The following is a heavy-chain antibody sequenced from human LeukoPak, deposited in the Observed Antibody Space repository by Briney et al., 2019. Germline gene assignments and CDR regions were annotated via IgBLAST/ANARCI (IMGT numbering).Heavy chain of an antibody. Sequence: SETLSLTCTVSGGSISSYYWSWIRQPPGKGLEWIGYIYYSGSTNYNPSLKSRVTISVDTSKNQFSLKLSSVTAADTAVYYCARVRYFYWSGEYYFDYWGQGTLVTVSS. D-gene: IGHD3-9*01. J-gene: IGHJ4*02. CDR3: ARVRYFYWSGEYYFDY. CDR2: IYYSGST. CDR1: GGSISSYY. V-gene: IGHV4-59*01.